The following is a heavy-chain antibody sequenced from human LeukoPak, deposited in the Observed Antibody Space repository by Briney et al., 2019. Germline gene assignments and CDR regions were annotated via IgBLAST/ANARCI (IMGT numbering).Heavy chain of an antibody. CDR3: ARGYYSLGYFDY. CDR2: IRSNSNYI. CDR1: GFTFSSYT. V-gene: IGHV3-21*03. J-gene: IGHJ4*02. Sequence: GGPLRLSCVASGFTFSSYTMNWLRQAPGKGLEWVSSIRSNSNYIYYADSVKGRFTISRDNAKNSLFLQMNSLRDEDTAVYYCARGYYSLGYFDYWGQGALVTVSS. D-gene: IGHD3-22*01.